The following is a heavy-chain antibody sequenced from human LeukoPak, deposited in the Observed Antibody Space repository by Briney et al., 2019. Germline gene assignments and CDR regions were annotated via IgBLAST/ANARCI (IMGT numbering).Heavy chain of an antibody. CDR1: GFSFSTYN. V-gene: IGHV3-21*01. J-gene: IGHJ6*03. D-gene: IGHD1-26*01. CDR2: ITTSSTYI. CDR3: ARDPYSGSYGDYYYYYMDV. Sequence: GGSLRLSCAASGFSFSTYNMNWVRQAPGKGLEWVSSITTSSTYIYYADSVKGRFTISRDNAKNSLYLQMNSLRAEDAAVYYCARDPYSGSYGDYYYYYMDVWGKGTTVTISS.